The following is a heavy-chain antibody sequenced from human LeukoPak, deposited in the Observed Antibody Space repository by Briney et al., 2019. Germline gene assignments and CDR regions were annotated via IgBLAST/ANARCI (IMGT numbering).Heavy chain of an antibody. CDR2: VCHSGST. Sequence: PSETLSLTCTVSNYSISISYCWGWIRQPPGKGLEWIGTVCHSGSTYYIPSLKSRVTISVDTSKNQFSLNLTSVTAADTAVYYCASHHGPGGYYSPGGFDYWGQGTLITVSS. CDR3: ASHHGPGGYYSPGGFDY. D-gene: IGHD3-10*01. CDR1: NYSISISYC. J-gene: IGHJ4*02. V-gene: IGHV4-38-2*02.